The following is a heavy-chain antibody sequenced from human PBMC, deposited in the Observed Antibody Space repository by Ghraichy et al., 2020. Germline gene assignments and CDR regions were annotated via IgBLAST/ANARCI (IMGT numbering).Heavy chain of an antibody. D-gene: IGHD4-11*01. CDR1: GFSLSTSGVG. V-gene: IGHV2-5*02. CDR2: IYWDDDK. J-gene: IGHJ6*02. Sequence: SGPTLVKPTQTLTLTCTFSGFSLSTSGVGVGWIRQPPGKALEWLALIYWDDDKRYSPSLKSRLTITKDTSKNQVVLTMTNMDPVDTATYYCAHSQDDYSNYDVGRYYYYYYGMDVWGQGTTVTVSS. CDR3: AHSQDDYSNYDVGRYYYYYYGMDV.